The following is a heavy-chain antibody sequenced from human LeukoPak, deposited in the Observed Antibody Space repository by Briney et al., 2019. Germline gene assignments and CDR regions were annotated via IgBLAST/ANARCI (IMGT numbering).Heavy chain of an antibody. CDR3: AKDRGELELRPTFPDF. J-gene: IGHJ4*02. D-gene: IGHD1-7*01. CDR1: GYTFTSYG. V-gene: IGHV1-18*01. CDR2: ISAYNGNT. Sequence: ASVKVSCKASGYTFTSYGISWVRQAPGQGLEWMGWISAYNGNTNYAQKLQGRVTMTTDTSTSTASLELRSLRSDDTAVYYCAKDRGELELRPTFPDFWGQGTLVTVSS.